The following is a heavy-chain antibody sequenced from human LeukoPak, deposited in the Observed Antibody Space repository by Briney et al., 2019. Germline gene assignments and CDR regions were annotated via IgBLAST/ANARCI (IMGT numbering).Heavy chain of an antibody. CDR2: IDSSGRT. D-gene: IGHD2-15*01. Sequence: AETLSHTCTVSGGSISDYHWNWIRQLAGKGLEWIGRIDSSGRTNYNPSLKSRVTMSLDTSKNQFSLKLSSVTAADTAVYYCARVGYCSGDICYRYGMDVWGQGTTVTVSS. V-gene: IGHV4-4*07. CDR1: GGSISDYH. CDR3: ARVGYCSGDICYRYGMDV. J-gene: IGHJ6*02.